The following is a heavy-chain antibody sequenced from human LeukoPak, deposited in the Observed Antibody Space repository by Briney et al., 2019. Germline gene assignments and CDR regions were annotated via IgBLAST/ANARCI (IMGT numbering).Heavy chain of an antibody. J-gene: IGHJ4*02. CDR3: TKGYGTGWYVNDY. V-gene: IGHV3-21*04. D-gene: IGHD6-19*01. CDR1: GFTFSKYN. CDR2: ISRSGGST. Sequence: GGSLRLSCVGFGFTFSKYNLNWVGQAPGKGLEWVSSISRSGGSTYYAESVKGRLTISRDNAESSVYLQVNSLRAEDTAVYYCTKGYGTGWYVNDYWGQGTLVTVSS.